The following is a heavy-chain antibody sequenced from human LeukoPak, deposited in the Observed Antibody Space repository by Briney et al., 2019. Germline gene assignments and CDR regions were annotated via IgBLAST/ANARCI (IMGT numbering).Heavy chain of an antibody. J-gene: IGHJ4*02. CDR1: GYTFTSYG. D-gene: IGHD3-10*02. CDR2: ISVYNGNT. Sequence: ASVKVSCKASGYTFTSYGISWVRQAPGQGLEWMGWISVYNGNTNYAQKLQGRVTMTTDTSTSTAYMELRSLRSDDTAVYYCARDGIGSDYVRYFDYWGQGTLVTVSS. CDR3: ARDGIGSDYVRYFDY. V-gene: IGHV1-18*01.